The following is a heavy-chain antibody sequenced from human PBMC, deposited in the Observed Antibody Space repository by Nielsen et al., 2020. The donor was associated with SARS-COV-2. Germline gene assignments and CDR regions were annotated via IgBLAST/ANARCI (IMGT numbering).Heavy chain of an antibody. J-gene: IGHJ4*02. CDR2: INHSGST. Sequence: SETLSLTCAVYGGSFSGYYWSWIRQPPGKGLEWIGEINHSGSTNYNPSLKSRVTISVDTSKNQFSLKLSSVTAADTAVYYCARGINMVRGVIFYFDYWGQGTLVTVSS. V-gene: IGHV4-34*01. CDR1: GGSFSGYY. D-gene: IGHD3-10*01. CDR3: ARGINMVRGVIFYFDY.